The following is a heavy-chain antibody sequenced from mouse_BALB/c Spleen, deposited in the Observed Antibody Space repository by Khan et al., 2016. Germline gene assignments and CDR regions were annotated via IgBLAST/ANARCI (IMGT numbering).Heavy chain of an antibody. J-gene: IGHJ4*01. CDR1: GYTFTDYA. D-gene: IGHD2-1*01. Sequence: QVQLQQSGAELVRPGVSVKISCKGSGYTFTDYAMHWVKQSHAKSLEWIGDISTYYGDTSYNQKFEGKATMTVNKSSSTAYMELSRLTSEDSAVYYCTREGLNYDYAMDYWGQGTSVTVSS. CDR3: TREGLNYDYAMDY. V-gene: IGHV1S137*01. CDR2: ISTYYGDT.